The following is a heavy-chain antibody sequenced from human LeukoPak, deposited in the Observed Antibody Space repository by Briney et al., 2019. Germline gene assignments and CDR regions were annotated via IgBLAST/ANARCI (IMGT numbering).Heavy chain of an antibody. CDR3: AKERGYSSGSHPFDY. D-gene: IGHD6-19*01. J-gene: IGHJ4*02. CDR1: GFTFSSYA. Sequence: GGSLRLSCAASGFTFSSYAMSWVRQPPGKGLEWVSAISGSGGSTYYAVFVKRRITTSRDTTKNTLYLQRTRPGAADAVVYYGAKERGYSSGSHPFDYWGQGTLVTVSS. V-gene: IGHV3-23*01. CDR2: ISGSGGST.